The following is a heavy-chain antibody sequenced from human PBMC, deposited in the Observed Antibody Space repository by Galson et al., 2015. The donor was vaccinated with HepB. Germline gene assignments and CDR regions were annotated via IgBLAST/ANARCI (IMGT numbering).Heavy chain of an antibody. V-gene: IGHV2-5*01. J-gene: IGHJ4*02. Sequence: PALVKPTQTLTLTCTFSGFSLSTSGVGVGWIRQPPGKALEWLALIYWNDDKRYSPSLKSRLTITKDTSKNQVVLTMTNMDPMDTATYYCALRGYSYASFDYWGQGTLVTVSS. CDR1: GFSLSTSGVG. CDR3: ALRGYSYASFDY. D-gene: IGHD5-18*01. CDR2: IYWNDDK.